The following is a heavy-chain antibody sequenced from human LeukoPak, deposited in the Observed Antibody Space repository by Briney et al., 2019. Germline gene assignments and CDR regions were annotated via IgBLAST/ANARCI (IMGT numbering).Heavy chain of an antibody. CDR3: ATDREDQWLDRRRGDAFDI. CDR1: GYTLTELS. Sequence: ASVKVSCKVSGYTLTELSMHWVRQAPGKGLEWMGGFDPEDGETIYAQKFQGRVTMTEDTSTDAAYMELSSLRSEDTAVYYCATDREDQWLDRRRGDAFDIWGQGTMVTVSS. D-gene: IGHD6-19*01. CDR2: FDPEDGET. V-gene: IGHV1-24*01. J-gene: IGHJ3*02.